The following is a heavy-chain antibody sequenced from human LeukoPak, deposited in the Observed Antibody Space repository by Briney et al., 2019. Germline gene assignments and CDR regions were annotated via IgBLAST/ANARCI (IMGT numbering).Heavy chain of an antibody. D-gene: IGHD2-2*01. CDR1: EYTFTDYY. CDR2: INPVSGGT. V-gene: IGHV1-2*02. Sequence: ASVKVSCKASEYTFTDYYMHWVRQAPGQGLEWMGWINPVSGGTNYVQKFQGRVTMTRDTSISTAYMELSRLRSDDTVVYYCARANFLSCSSTSCLFDYWGQGTLVTVSS. CDR3: ARANFLSCSSTSCLFDY. J-gene: IGHJ4*02.